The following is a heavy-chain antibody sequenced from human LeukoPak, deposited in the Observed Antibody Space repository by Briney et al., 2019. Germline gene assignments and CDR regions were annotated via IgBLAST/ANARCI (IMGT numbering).Heavy chain of an antibody. CDR1: GGSFSGYY. CDR2: INHSGST. J-gene: IGHJ3*02. CDR3: ARGDSSSWYGDAFDI. V-gene: IGHV4-34*01. Sequence: SETLSLTCAVYGGSFSGYYWSWIRQPPGKGLEWIGEINHSGSTNYNPSLKSRVTISVDTSKNQFSLKLSSVTAADTAVYYCARGDSSSWYGDAFDIWGQGTMVTVSS. D-gene: IGHD6-13*01.